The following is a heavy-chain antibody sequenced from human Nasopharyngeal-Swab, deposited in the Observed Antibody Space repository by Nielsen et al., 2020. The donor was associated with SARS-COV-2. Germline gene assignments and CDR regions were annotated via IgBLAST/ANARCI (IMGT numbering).Heavy chain of an antibody. CDR3: ARGHNWSFDY. Sequence: GESLKISCAASGFTFSSYWMNWVRQAQGKGLEWVANIKQDGSEKPYVDSVRGRFTISRDNAKNSVYLQMNNLRAEDTAVYYCARGHNWSFDYWGQGTLVTVSA. J-gene: IGHJ4*02. D-gene: IGHD1-1*01. CDR1: GFTFSSYW. CDR2: IKQDGSEK. V-gene: IGHV3-7*04.